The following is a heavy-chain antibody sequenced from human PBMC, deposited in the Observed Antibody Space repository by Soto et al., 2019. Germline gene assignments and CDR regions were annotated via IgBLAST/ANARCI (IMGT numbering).Heavy chain of an antibody. D-gene: IGHD2-15*01. Sequence: SETLSLTCTVSGGSINTYYWTWIRQPPGKELEWIGYVYYSGTTKYSPSLKSRVTISIDTSKNQFSLKLSSVTAADTAVYYCARCRDGYGMDVWGQGTTVTVSS. CDR3: ARCRDGYGMDV. CDR2: VYYSGTT. CDR1: GGSINTYY. J-gene: IGHJ6*02. V-gene: IGHV4-59*08.